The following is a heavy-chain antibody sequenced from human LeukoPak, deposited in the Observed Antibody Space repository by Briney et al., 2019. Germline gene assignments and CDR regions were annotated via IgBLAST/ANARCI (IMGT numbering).Heavy chain of an antibody. CDR2: IYPGDSDT. V-gene: IGHV5-51*01. CDR1: GYSSTFNW. CDR3: ARQDGSGIYYFDN. J-gene: IGHJ4*02. D-gene: IGHD3-10*01. Sequence: GASLKTSSKGSGYSSTFNWIAWVRQLSGKGLEWMGIIYPGDSDTGYSPSFQGQVSISADKSTNTAYLQWSSLEASDTAIYYCARQDGSGIYYFDNWGQGTLVTVSS.